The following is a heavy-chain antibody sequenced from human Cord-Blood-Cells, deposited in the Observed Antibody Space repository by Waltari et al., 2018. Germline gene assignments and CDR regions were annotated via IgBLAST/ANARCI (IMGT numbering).Heavy chain of an antibody. V-gene: IGHV4-39*01. D-gene: IGHD7-27*01. CDR1: GGSISSSSYY. J-gene: IGHJ4*02. CDR3: ARKATGVRFDY. Sequence: QLQLQESGPGLVKPSETRSLTCTVSGGSISSSSYYWGWIRQPPGKGLEWIGSIYYSGSTYYNPSLKSRVTISVDTSKNQFSLKLSSVTAADTAVYYCARKATGVRFDYWGQGTPVTVSS. CDR2: IYYSGST.